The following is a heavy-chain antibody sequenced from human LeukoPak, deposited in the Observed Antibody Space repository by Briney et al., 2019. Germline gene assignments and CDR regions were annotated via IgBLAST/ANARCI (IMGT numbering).Heavy chain of an antibody. D-gene: IGHD5-18*01. Sequence: SETLSLTCTVSVGSISSSSYYWGWIRQPPGKGLEWIGSIYYSGSTYYNPSLKSRVTISVDTSKNQFSLKLSSVTAADTAVYYCARAWDTAMVPFDYWGQGTLVTVSS. CDR3: ARAWDTAMVPFDY. V-gene: IGHV4-39*07. CDR1: VGSISSSSYY. CDR2: IYYSGST. J-gene: IGHJ4*02.